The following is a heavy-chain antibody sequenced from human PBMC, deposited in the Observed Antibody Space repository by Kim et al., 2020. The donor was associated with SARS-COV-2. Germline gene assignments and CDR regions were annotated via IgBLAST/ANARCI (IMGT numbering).Heavy chain of an antibody. D-gene: IGHD3-9*01. J-gene: IGHJ6*02. Sequence: KFQGRISITRDTPARTAYLELSSLTSEDTAVYYCARDRIILTGYYTDGMDVWGQGTTVTVSS. V-gene: IGHV1-3*01. CDR3: ARDRIILTGYYTDGMDV.